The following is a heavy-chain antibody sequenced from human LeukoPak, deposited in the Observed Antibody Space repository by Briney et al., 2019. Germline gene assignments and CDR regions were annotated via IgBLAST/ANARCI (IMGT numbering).Heavy chain of an antibody. CDR3: AKGIWSGSYHTFDS. J-gene: IGHJ4*02. CDR1: GFTFSSYA. CDR2: ISGSGGST. V-gene: IGHV3-23*01. Sequence: GGSLRLSCAASGFTFSSYAMSWVRQAPGKGLEWVSAISGSGGSTYYADSVKGRFTISRDNSKNTLYLQMNSLRAEDTALYYCAKGIWSGSYHTFDSWGQGTLVTISS. D-gene: IGHD1-26*01.